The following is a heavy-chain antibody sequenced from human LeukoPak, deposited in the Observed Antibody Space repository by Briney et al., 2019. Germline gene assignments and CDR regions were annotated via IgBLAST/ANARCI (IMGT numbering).Heavy chain of an antibody. D-gene: IGHD1-26*01. CDR2: INHSGST. J-gene: IGHJ5*02. CDR1: GGSFSGYY. V-gene: IGHV4-34*01. CDR3: ARVGSYSDNGWFDP. Sequence: SETLSLTCAVYGGSFSGYYWSWIRQPPGKGLEWIGEINHSGSTNYNPSLKSRVTISVDTSKNQFSLKLSSVTAADTAVYYCARVGSYSDNGWFDPWGQGTLVTVSS.